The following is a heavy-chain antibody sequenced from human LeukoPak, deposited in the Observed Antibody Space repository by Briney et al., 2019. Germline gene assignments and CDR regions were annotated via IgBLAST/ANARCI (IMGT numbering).Heavy chain of an antibody. D-gene: IGHD2-2*01. CDR2: ISGSGDST. CDR1: GFTFSSYA. J-gene: IGHJ5*02. CDR3: AKDSVVIPAGWFDP. Sequence: HPGGSLRLSCAASGFTFSSYAMSWVRQAPGKGLEWVSSISGSGDSTYYADSVKGRFTISRDNTKNTLYLQMNSLKAEDTALYYCAKDSVVIPAGWFDPWSQGTLVTVSS. V-gene: IGHV3-23*01.